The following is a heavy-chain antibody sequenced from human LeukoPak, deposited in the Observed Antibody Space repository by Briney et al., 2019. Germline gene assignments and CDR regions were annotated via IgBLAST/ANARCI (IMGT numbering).Heavy chain of an antibody. CDR1: GFTVSTNF. CDR2: IYSGGST. J-gene: IGHJ4*02. D-gene: IGHD6-6*01. V-gene: IGHV3-53*01. CDR3: ARSSRSSWFYYFDH. Sequence: GGSLRLSCAASGFTVSTNFTSWVRQAPGKGLEWVSVIYSGGSTHYADSVKGRFTISRDDSKNTLYLQMNSVRADDTAVYYCARSSRSSWFYYFDHWGQGTLVTVSS.